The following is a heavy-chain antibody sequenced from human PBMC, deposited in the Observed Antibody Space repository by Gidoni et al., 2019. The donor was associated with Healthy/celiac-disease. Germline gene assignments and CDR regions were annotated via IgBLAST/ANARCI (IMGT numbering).Heavy chain of an antibody. CDR2: LFSNDEK. V-gene: IGHV2-26*01. CDR3: ARIFEQLYYGSGDVAFDI. Sequence: QVTLKESGPVLVKPTETLTLTCTVSGFSLSNARMGVSWIRQPPGKDLEWLAHLFSNDEKSYSTSLKSRLTISKDTSKSQVVLTMTNMDPVDTATYYCARIFEQLYYGSGDVAFDIWGQGTMVTVSS. CDR1: GFSLSNARMG. J-gene: IGHJ3*02. D-gene: IGHD3-10*01.